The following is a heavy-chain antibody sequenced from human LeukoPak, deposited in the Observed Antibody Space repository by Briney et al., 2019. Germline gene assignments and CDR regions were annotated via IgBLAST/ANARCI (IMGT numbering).Heavy chain of an antibody. CDR3: AIAVGYTNGPE. D-gene: IGHD5-18*01. Sequence: GGSLRLSCAVSGFTLSSYGMHGVRQAPGKGGEWVAVISVDGSNEYYAHSVKGRFTISRDNSKNTLFLQMHSPRPEYTAMYYGAIAVGYTNGPEWGQGTLVTVSS. CDR2: ISVDGSNE. J-gene: IGHJ4*02. CDR1: GFTLSSYG. V-gene: IGHV3-30*03.